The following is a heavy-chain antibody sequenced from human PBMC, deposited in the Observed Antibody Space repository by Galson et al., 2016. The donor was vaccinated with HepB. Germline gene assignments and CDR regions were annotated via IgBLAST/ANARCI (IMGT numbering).Heavy chain of an antibody. V-gene: IGHV1-3*04. Sequence: VKVSCKASGYTLTDYAMHWVRPAPGQRLEWMGWINTGYGNTKYSQKFQGRVTINWDTSASTVYMDLSSLRSEDTAVYYCARCFPSATIDFWGQGTLVAVSS. CDR2: INTGYGNT. CDR3: ARCFPSATIDF. J-gene: IGHJ4*02. CDR1: GYTLTDYA.